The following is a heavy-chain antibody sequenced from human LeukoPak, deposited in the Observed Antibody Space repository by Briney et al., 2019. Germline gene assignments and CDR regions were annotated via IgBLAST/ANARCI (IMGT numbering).Heavy chain of an antibody. Sequence: ASVKVSCKASGYTFTGYYMHWVRQAPGQGLEWMGWINPNSGGTNYAQKLQGRVTMTTDTSTSTAYMELRSLRSDDTAVYYCAREGIGPGSGSYYSPYYYYGMDVWGQGTTVTVSS. V-gene: IGHV1-2*02. D-gene: IGHD3-10*01. CDR3: AREGIGPGSGSYYSPYYYYGMDV. J-gene: IGHJ6*02. CDR2: INPNSGGT. CDR1: GYTFTGYY.